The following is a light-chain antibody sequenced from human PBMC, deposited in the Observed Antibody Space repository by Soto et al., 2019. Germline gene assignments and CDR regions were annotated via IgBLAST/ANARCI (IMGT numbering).Light chain of an antibody. CDR2: GAS. Sequence: EIVLTQSPGTLSLSPGARDTLSCRASQSVYSTYLAWYQQKPGQAPRLLISGASSRAPGIPDMFSGSGSGTEFTLTISRLEPEDFAVYYCQQYGTSPPLTFGGGTKVEIK. CDR1: QSVYSTY. V-gene: IGKV3-20*01. CDR3: QQYGTSPPLT. J-gene: IGKJ4*01.